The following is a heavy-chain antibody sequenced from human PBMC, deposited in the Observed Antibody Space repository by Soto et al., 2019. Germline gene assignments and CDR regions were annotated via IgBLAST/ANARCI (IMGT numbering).Heavy chain of an antibody. CDR1: GGTFSSYA. J-gene: IGHJ6*02. CDR2: IIPIFGTA. V-gene: IGHV1-69*01. CDR3: ARDIVVVPAAIGESRDYYYGMDV. D-gene: IGHD2-2*01. Sequence: QVQLVQSGAEVKKPGSSVKVSCKASGGTFSSYAISWVRQAPGQGLEWMGGIIPIFGTANYAQKFQGRVTITADESTSTAYMELSRLRSEDTAVYYCARDIVVVPAAIGESRDYYYGMDVWGQGTTVTVSS.